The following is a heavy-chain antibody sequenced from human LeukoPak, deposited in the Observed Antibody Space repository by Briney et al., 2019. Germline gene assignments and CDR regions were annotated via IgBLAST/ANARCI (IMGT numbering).Heavy chain of an antibody. Sequence: GGSLRLSCAASGFTVSSNYMSWVRQAPGKGLEWVSVIYSGGSTYYADSVKGRFTISRDNSKNTLYLQMNSLRAEDTAVYYCASGLNKAAGEEVRDYWGQGTLVTVSS. D-gene: IGHD6-13*01. CDR2: IYSGGST. V-gene: IGHV3-53*01. CDR3: ASGLNKAAGEEVRDY. CDR1: GFTVSSNY. J-gene: IGHJ4*02.